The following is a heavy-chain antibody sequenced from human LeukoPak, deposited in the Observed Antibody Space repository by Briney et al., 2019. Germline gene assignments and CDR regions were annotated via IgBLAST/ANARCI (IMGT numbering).Heavy chain of an antibody. J-gene: IGHJ2*01. D-gene: IGHD3-22*01. CDR3: ARESTTAYYYDSSGYYKTGGYFDL. Sequence: SETLSLTCTVSGYSISSGYYWGWIRQPPGKGLEWIGSIYHSGSTYYNPSLKSRVTISVDTSKNQFSLKLSSVTAADTAVYYCARESTTAYYYDSSGYYKTGGYFDLWGRGTLVTVSS. V-gene: IGHV4-38-2*02. CDR2: IYHSGST. CDR1: GYSISSGYY.